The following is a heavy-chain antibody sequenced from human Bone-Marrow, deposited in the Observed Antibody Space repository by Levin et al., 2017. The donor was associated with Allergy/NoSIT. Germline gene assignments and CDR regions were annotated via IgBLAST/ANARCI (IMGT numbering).Heavy chain of an antibody. J-gene: IGHJ6*03. V-gene: IGHV4-59*11. D-gene: IGHD3-16*01. CDR1: GGSISSQY. CDR3: ARGFFWGGGDYYMDV. Sequence: ASETLSLTCTVSGGSISSQYWTWIRQPPGKGLEWIGYIYYSGSTNYNPSLKSRVTMSVGTSKNQFSLKLSSVTAADTAVYFCARGFFWGGGDYYMDVWGKGTAVTVSS. CDR2: IYYSGST.